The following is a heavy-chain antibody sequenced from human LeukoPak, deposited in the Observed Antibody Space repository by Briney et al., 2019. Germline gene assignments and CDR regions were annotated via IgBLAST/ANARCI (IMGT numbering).Heavy chain of an antibody. J-gene: IGHJ4*02. CDR2: FDPEDGET. V-gene: IGHV1-24*01. CDR3: ATDWYYYDSSGYYREGGY. D-gene: IGHD3-22*01. CDR1: GYTFTRYY. Sequence: ASVKVSCKASGYTFTRYYMHWVRQAPGKGLEWMGGFDPEDGETIYAQKFQGRVTMTEDTSTDTAYMELSSLRSEDTAVYYCATDWYYYDSSGYYREGGYWGQGTLVTVSS.